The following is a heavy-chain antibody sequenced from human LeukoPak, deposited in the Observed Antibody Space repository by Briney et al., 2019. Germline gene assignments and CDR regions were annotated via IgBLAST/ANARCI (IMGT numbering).Heavy chain of an antibody. Sequence: PSETLSLTCTASGGSISSGNYYWSWIRQPAGKGLEWIGRIYPSGGTTYNPSLTSRVTISVDTSKNKFSLKLSSVTAADTAVAYCARAVFVENWSYGHYYSYMDVWGKGTTVTVSS. CDR3: ARAVFVENWSYGHYYSYMDV. CDR1: GGSISSGNYY. J-gene: IGHJ6*03. D-gene: IGHD1-7*01. CDR2: IYPSGGT. V-gene: IGHV4-61*02.